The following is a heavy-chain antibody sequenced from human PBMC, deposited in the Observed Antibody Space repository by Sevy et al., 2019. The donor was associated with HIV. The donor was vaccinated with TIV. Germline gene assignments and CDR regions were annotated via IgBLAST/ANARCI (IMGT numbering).Heavy chain of an antibody. CDR1: GFTFSNYA. V-gene: IGHV3-23*01. D-gene: IGHD1-26*01. J-gene: IGHJ4*02. Sequence: GGSPRLSCAASGFTFSNYAMSWVRKAPGKGLEWVSAISGSGGSTYYADSVKGRFTISRDNSKNTLFLQMNSLRAEDTAVYFCAKWSELPSSPFDYWGQGTLVTVSS. CDR3: AKWSELPSSPFDY. CDR2: ISGSGGST.